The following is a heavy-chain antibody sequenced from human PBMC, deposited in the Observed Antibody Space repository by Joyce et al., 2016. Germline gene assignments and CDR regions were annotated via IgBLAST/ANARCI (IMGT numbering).Heavy chain of an antibody. J-gene: IGHJ4*02. CDR1: GFPFSTYA. D-gene: IGHD3-16*01. Sequence: QVHLVESGGGVVQPGTSLRLSCVGSGFPFSTYALHWVRQAPGKGGEGLAVISDDGRNRPHADAVKGRFSIARDNSRDTVYLQMDSLRLDDTAMYYCARDVSGGSRLGEMSKEFDYWGQGILVTVSS. CDR3: ARDVSGGSRLGEMSKEFDY. V-gene: IGHV3-30-3*01. CDR2: ISDDGRNR.